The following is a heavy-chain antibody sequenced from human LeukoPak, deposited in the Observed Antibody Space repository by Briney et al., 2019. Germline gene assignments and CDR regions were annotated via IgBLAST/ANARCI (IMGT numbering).Heavy chain of an antibody. Sequence: PGGSLRLSCAASGFSFSSHDMHWVHQAPGKGLEWVAEISFDGTDKYYADSVKGRFTISRDNSKNTLYLQMNSLRTEDTAVYYCARESVVFGLDVWGQGTTVTVSS. D-gene: IGHD2-21*01. V-gene: IGHV3-30-3*01. CDR1: GFSFSSHD. CDR3: ARESVVFGLDV. J-gene: IGHJ6*02. CDR2: ISFDGTDK.